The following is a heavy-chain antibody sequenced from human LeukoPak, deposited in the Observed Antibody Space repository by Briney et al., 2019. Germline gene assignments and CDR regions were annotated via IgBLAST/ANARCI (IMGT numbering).Heavy chain of an antibody. D-gene: IGHD5-12*01. Sequence: GGSLRLSCAASGFTFSSYAMNWVRQAPGKGLEWVSGIGGSGGSTYHADSVKGRFTISSDNSKNTLYLQMNSLRAEDTALYYCAKDAGYSDYVFYYYGMDVWGQGTTVTVCS. CDR2: IGGSGGST. V-gene: IGHV3-23*01. CDR3: AKDAGYSDYVFYYYGMDV. CDR1: GFTFSSYA. J-gene: IGHJ6*02.